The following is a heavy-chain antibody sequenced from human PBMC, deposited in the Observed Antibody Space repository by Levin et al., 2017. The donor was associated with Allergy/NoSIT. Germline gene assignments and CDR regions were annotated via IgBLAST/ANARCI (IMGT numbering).Heavy chain of an antibody. J-gene: IGHJ6*02. D-gene: IGHD6-13*01. CDR1: GYTFTSYG. Sequence: GASVKVSCKASGYTFTSYGISWVRQAPGQGLEWMGWISAYNGNTNYAQQLQGRVTMTTDTSTSTAYMELRSLRSDDTAVYYCARVGFSSSSEYRYGMDGWGQGTTVTVSS. CDR3: ARVGFSSSSEYRYGMDG. CDR2: ISAYNGNT. V-gene: IGHV1-18*01.